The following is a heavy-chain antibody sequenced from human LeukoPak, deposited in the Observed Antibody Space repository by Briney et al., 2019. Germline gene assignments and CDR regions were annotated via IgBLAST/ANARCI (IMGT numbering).Heavy chain of an antibody. CDR3: ARAPQPGVNVLRYFDWSRTFQSSDAFDI. J-gene: IGHJ3*02. CDR1: GFTFSSYA. CDR2: ISGSGGST. Sequence: PGGSLRLSCAASGFTFSSYAMSWVRQAPGKGLEWVSAISGSGGSTYYADSVKGRFTISRDNAKNSLYLQMNSLRAEDTAVYYCARAPQPGVNVLRYFDWSRTFQSSDAFDIWGQGTMVTVSS. D-gene: IGHD3-9*01. V-gene: IGHV3-23*01.